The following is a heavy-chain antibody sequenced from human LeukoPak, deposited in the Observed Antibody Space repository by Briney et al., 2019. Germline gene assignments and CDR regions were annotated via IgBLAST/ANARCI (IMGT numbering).Heavy chain of an antibody. CDR3: ARVRSYYYDSSRHYPDAFDL. J-gene: IGHJ3*01. D-gene: IGHD3-22*01. V-gene: IGHV4-34*01. CDR1: GGSFSGDY. CDR2: VNHRRST. Sequence: PSETLSLTCAVSGGSFSGDYWCWSRQPPRKGLEWSGEVNHRRSTNCNLSPQSRVTISVDTSTNQFCLKRSCVTAAHTTGYYCARVRSYYYDSSRHYPDAFDLWGQGTVVPVSS.